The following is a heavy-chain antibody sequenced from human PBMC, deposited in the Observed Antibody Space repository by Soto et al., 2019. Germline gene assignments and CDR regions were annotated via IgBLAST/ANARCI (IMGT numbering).Heavy chain of an antibody. CDR3: ATTSGVEDSNYGMDV. CDR1: GFTFSSYS. V-gene: IGHV3-53*01. Sequence: GGSLRLSCAASGFTFSSYSMNWVRQAPGKGLEWVSSISGGSTYYADSVKGRFTISRDNSKNTLYLQMNSLRAEDTAVYYCATTSGVEDSNYGMDVWGQGTTVTVSS. D-gene: IGHD5-12*01. J-gene: IGHJ6*02. CDR2: ISGGST.